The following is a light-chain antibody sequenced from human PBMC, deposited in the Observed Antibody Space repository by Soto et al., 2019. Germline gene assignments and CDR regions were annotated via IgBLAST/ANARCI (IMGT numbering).Light chain of an antibody. V-gene: IGLV2-23*01. J-gene: IGLJ3*02. CDR2: EGS. CDR1: SSDVGGYNL. CDR3: CSYAGGSPALV. Sequence: QSALTQPASVSGSPGQSITISCTGTSSDVGGYNLVSWYQQHPGNAPKLMIFEGSKRPSGVSNRFSGSKSGNTASLTISGLQAEDEASYYCCSYAGGSPALVFGGGTKLTVL.